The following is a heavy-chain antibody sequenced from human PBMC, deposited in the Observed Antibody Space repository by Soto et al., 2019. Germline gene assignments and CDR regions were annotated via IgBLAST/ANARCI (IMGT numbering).Heavy chain of an antibody. V-gene: IGHV4-31*03. CDR1: GGSISSGGYY. J-gene: IGHJ4*02. Sequence: SETLSLTCTVSGGSISSGGYYWSWIRQHPGKGLEWIGYIYYSGSTYYNPSLKSRVTISVDTSKNQFSLKLSSVTAADTAVYYCATGGYSYGYVYFDYWGQGTLVTVSS. CDR2: IYYSGST. D-gene: IGHD5-18*01. CDR3: ATGGYSYGYVYFDY.